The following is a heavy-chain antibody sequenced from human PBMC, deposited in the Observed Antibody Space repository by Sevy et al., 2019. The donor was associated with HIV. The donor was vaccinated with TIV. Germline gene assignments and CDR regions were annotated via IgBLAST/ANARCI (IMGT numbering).Heavy chain of an antibody. CDR2: IKQDGSEK. V-gene: IGHV3-7*01. Sequence: GGCLRLSCAASGFTSSSYWMSWVRQAPGKGLEWVANIKQDGSEKYYVDSVKGRFTISRDNAKNSLYLQMNSLRAEDTGVYYCARDRGRYFDWLFRPTYFDYWGQGTLVTVSS. J-gene: IGHJ4*02. CDR3: ARDRGRYFDWLFRPTYFDY. D-gene: IGHD3-9*01. CDR1: GFTSSSYW.